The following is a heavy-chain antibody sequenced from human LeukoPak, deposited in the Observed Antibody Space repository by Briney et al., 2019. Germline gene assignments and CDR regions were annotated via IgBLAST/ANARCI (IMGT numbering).Heavy chain of an antibody. CDR1: GGTFSSYA. CDR2: IIPIFGTA. V-gene: IGHV1-69*13. D-gene: IGHD6-19*01. CDR3: ARGVAADKLYYYYYMDV. Sequence: ASVKVSCKASGGTFSSYAISWARQAPGQGLEWMGGIIPIFGTANYAQKFQGRVTITADESTSTAYMELSSLRSEDTAVSYGARGVAADKLYYYYYMDVWGKGTTVTISS. J-gene: IGHJ6*03.